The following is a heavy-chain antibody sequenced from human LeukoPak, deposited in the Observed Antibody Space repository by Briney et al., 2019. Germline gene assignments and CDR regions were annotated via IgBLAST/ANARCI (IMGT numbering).Heavy chain of an antibody. J-gene: IGHJ6*03. CDR3: AKNYYYYMDV. CDR1: GGSISSYY. V-gene: IGHV4-59*01. Sequence: SETLSLTCTVSGGSISSYYWSWIRQPPGKGLEWIGYIYYSGSTNYNPSLKSRVTISVDTSKNQFSLKLSSVTAADTAVYYCAKNYYYYMDVWGKGTTVTVSS. CDR2: IYYSGST.